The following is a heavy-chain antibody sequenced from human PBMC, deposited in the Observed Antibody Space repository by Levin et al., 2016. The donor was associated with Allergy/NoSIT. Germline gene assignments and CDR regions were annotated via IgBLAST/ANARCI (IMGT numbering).Heavy chain of an antibody. CDR2: ISYDGSNK. D-gene: IGHD6-13*01. J-gene: IGHJ6*02. Sequence: VRQMPGKGLEWVAVISYDGSNKYYADSVKGRFTISRDNSKNTLYLQMNSLRAEDTAVYYCAKAYSSSWYLLVPRDYYYYGMDVWGQGTTVTVSS. CDR3: AKAYSSSWYLLVPRDYYYYGMDV. V-gene: IGHV3-30*18.